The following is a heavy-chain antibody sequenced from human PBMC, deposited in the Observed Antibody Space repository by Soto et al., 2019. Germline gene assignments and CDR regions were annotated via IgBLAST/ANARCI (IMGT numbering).Heavy chain of an antibody. J-gene: IGHJ4*02. D-gene: IGHD3-10*01. CDR2: IYYSGST. V-gene: IGHV4-59*01. CDR1: GGSMSSYY. CDR3: ASGSGSYLNY. Sequence: TSETLSLTCTVSGGSMSSYYWSWIRQPPGKGLEWIGYIYYSGSTNYNPSLKSRVTMSVDTSKNQFSLKLSSVTAADTAVYYCASGSGSYLNYWGQGTLVTVSS.